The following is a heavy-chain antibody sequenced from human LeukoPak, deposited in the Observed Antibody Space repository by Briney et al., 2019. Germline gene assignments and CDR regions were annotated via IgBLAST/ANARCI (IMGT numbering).Heavy chain of an antibody. J-gene: IGHJ5*02. D-gene: IGHD2-8*02. CDR3: AKALVSSWFDP. V-gene: IGHV1-18*01. Sequence: ASVKVSCKASGYTFTSFDINWVRQATGQGLEWMGWISAYNGNTNYAQKLQGRVTMTTDTSTSTAYMELRSLRSDDTAVYYCAKALVSSWFDPWAREPWSPSPQ. CDR1: GYTFTSFD. CDR2: ISAYNGNT.